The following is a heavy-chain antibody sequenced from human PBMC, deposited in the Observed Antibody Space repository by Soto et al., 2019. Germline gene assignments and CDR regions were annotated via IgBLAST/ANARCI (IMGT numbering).Heavy chain of an antibody. CDR1: GFTFNNYA. V-gene: IGHV3-23*01. J-gene: IGHJ6*02. CDR2: ISANGDSK. CDR3: AKCRSSSCIYYGVDV. Sequence: GSLRLSCAASGFTFNNYAMTWVRQAPGKGLEWVSGISANGDSKAYADSAKGRYTISRDKSQNTLFLQMTSLRADDTAIYYCAKCRSSSCIYYGVDVWGQGTTVTVSS. D-gene: IGHD6-13*01.